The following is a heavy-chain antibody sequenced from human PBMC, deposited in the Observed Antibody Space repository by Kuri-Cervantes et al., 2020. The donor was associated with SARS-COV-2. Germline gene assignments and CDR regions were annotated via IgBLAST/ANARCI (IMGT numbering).Heavy chain of an antibody. CDR2: IIPMFGTA. CDR3: ARILQVVPASVVYYFDY. Sequence: SVKVSCKAFGDSFSSYSFNWVRQAPGQGLEWMGGIIPMFGTADYAQKFQGRVTVTADESTRTVYMELSSLRSDDTAVYYCARILQVVPASVVYYFDYWGQGTLVTVSS. D-gene: IGHD2-2*01. J-gene: IGHJ4*02. CDR1: GDSFSSYS. V-gene: IGHV1-69*13.